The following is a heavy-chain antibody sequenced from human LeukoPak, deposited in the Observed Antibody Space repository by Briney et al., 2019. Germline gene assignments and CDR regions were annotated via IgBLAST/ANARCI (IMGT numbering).Heavy chain of an antibody. CDR2: IYYSGNT. CDR3: ARGQWLPVFDF. V-gene: IGHV4-59*01. J-gene: IGHJ4*02. Sequence: SETLSLTCTVSAGSISNYYWNWIRQSPGKGLEWIGYIYYSGNTNYNPSLKSRVTISLDTSKNQLSLKLSSVTAADTAVYYCARGQWLPVFDFWGQGTLVTVSS. D-gene: IGHD3-22*01. CDR1: AGSISNYY.